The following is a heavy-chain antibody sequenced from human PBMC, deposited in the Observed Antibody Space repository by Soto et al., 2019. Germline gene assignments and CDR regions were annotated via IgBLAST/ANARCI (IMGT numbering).Heavy chain of an antibody. D-gene: IGHD2-2*01. CDR1: GCTFSSYA. V-gene: IGHV1-69*01. CDR2: IIPIFGTA. Sequence: QVQLVQAGAEVKKPGSSVKVSCKAPGCTFSSYAISWVRQAPGQGLEWMGGIIPIFGTANYAQKLQGRVSITADESTSTGYMELSSLRSEDTAVYYCARSQGGSTSLDIYYYYYYGMDVWGQGTTVTVSS. J-gene: IGHJ6*02. CDR3: ARSQGGSTSLDIYYYYYYGMDV.